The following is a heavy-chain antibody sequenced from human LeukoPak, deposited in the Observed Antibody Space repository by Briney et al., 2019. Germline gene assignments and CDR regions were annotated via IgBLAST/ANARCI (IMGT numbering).Heavy chain of an antibody. D-gene: IGHD5-12*01. CDR1: EFTFGDYA. Sequence: PGGSLRLSCTASEFTFGDYAISWVRQAPGKGLEWLGFIRSKDNDGTTDYAASVKGRFIISRDDSKSFAYLEMNDLKIEDTAVYYCTRDRWGGGYISRGMDVWGKGTTVTISS. J-gene: IGHJ6*04. CDR2: IRSKDNDGTT. CDR3: TRDRWGGGYISRGMDV. V-gene: IGHV3-49*04.